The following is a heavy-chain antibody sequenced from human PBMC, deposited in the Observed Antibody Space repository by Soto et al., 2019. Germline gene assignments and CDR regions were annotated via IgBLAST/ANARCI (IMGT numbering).Heavy chain of an antibody. CDR1: GFTFSNYS. V-gene: IGHV3-48*01. D-gene: IGHD1-20*01. CDR3: ARGLTGTIFEY. J-gene: IGHJ4*02. Sequence: PGGSLRLSCAASGFTFSNYSFNWVRQAPGKGLEWLSYISGGSSSIYYADSVKGRFTISRDNANNLLYLQMNSLRADDTALYYCARGLTGTIFEYWGQGTLVTVSS. CDR2: ISGGSSSI.